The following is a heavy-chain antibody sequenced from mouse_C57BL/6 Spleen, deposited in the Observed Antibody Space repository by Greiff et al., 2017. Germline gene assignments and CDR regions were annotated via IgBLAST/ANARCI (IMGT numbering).Heavy chain of an antibody. CDR3: ARTGDY. CDR2: IDPANGNT. J-gene: IGHJ4*01. CDR1: VFNIKNTC. V-gene: IGHV14-3*01. Sequence: EVNVVESVAELVRPGASVKLSCTASVFNIKNTCMNWVKQRPEQGLEWIGRIDPANGNTKYAPKFKGKATITADTSSNTAYLQLSSLTSEDTAIYYCARTGDYWGQGASVTVSS.